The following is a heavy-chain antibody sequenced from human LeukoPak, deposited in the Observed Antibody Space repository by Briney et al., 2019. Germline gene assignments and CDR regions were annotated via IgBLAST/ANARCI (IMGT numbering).Heavy chain of an antibody. CDR1: GFTFSSYW. CDR3: ARDNWDIVAYDAFDI. Sequence: QAGGSLRLSCAASGFTFSSYWMSWVRQAPGKGLEWVANIKQDGSEKYYVDSVKGRFTISRDNAKNSLYLQMNSLRAEDTAVYYCARDNWDIVAYDAFDIWGQGTMVTVSS. CDR2: IKQDGSEK. J-gene: IGHJ3*02. V-gene: IGHV3-7*01. D-gene: IGHD5-12*01.